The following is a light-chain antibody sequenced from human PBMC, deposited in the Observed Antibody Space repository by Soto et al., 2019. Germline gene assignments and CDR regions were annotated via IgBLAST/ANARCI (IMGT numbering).Light chain of an antibody. CDR1: SSDVGKYKY. Sequence: QSALTQPPSASGSPGQSVTISCTGTSSDVGKYKYVSWYQQHPGKAPKLMIFDVSQRPSGVPHRFSGAKSGNTASLTVSGLQAEDEAEYYCSSCSGSNDLVFGGGTKLTVL. CDR2: DVS. J-gene: IGLJ3*02. CDR3: SSCSGSNDLV. V-gene: IGLV2-8*01.